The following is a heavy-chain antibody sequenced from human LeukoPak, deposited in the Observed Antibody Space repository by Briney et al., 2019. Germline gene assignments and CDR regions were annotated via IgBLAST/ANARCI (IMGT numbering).Heavy chain of an antibody. Sequence: SGPTLVNPTQTLTLTCTFSGFSLSTSGLGVDWIRQPPGKALEWLAVIYWDDDKCYSPSLKSRLTITKDTSKNQVVLTMTNMDPVDTATYYCAHSTYDDYYLDYWGQGTLVTVSS. CDR2: IYWDDDK. CDR3: AHSTYDDYYLDY. CDR1: GFSLSTSGLG. V-gene: IGHV2-5*02. D-gene: IGHD4-17*01. J-gene: IGHJ4*02.